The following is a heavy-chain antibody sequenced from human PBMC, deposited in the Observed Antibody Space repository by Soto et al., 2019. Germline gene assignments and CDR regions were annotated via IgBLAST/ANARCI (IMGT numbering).Heavy chain of an antibody. J-gene: IGHJ6*02. Sequence: PSETLSLTCAVSGGSISSSNWWSWVRQPPGKGLEWIGEIYHSGGTNYNPSLKSRVTISVDKSKNQFSLKLSSVTAADTAVYYCAGRYITGTTYYYYGMDVWGQGTTVTVSS. D-gene: IGHD1-7*01. CDR2: IYHSGGT. CDR1: GGSISSSNW. CDR3: AGRYITGTTYYYYGMDV. V-gene: IGHV4-4*02.